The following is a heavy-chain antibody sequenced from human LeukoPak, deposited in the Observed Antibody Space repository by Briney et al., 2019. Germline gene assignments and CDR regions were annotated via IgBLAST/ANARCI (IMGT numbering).Heavy chain of an antibody. Sequence: GGSLRLSCAASGFTFSSYWMSWVRHAPGKGLEWVANIKQDGSEKYYVDSVKGRFTISRDNAKNSLYLQMNSLRAEDTAVYYCARGLLWFGELSYFDYWGQGTLVTVSS. D-gene: IGHD3-10*01. J-gene: IGHJ4*02. V-gene: IGHV3-7*01. CDR1: GFTFSSYW. CDR3: ARGLLWFGELSYFDY. CDR2: IKQDGSEK.